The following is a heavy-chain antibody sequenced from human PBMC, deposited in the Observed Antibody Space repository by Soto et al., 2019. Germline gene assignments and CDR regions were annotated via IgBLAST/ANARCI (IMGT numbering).Heavy chain of an antibody. CDR1: GYTFTSYG. CDR3: ARGWFGELLFDY. CDR2: ISPYNGNT. J-gene: IGHJ4*02. V-gene: IGHV1-18*01. D-gene: IGHD3-10*01. Sequence: ASVKVSCKASGYTFTSYGISWVRQAPGQGLEWMGWISPYNGNTNYAQKLQGRVTMTTDTSTSTAYMELRSLESDDTAVYYCARGWFGELLFDYWGQGTLVTVSS.